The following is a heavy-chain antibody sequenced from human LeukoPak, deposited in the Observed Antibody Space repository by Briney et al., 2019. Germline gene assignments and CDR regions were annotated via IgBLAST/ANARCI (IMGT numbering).Heavy chain of an antibody. Sequence: GGSLRLSCAASGFTFSSYAMSWVRQAPGKGLEWVSAISGGGGITYYADSVKGRFTLSRDNSKNTLYLQMNSLRAEDTAVYYCAKSLNPSYSSSWYCDYWGQGTLVTVSS. CDR2: ISGGGGIT. V-gene: IGHV3-23*01. CDR1: GFTFSSYA. CDR3: AKSLNPSYSSSWYCDY. J-gene: IGHJ4*02. D-gene: IGHD6-13*01.